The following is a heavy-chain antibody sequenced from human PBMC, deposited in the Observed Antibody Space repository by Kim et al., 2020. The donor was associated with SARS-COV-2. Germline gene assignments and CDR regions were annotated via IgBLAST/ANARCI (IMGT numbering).Heavy chain of an antibody. D-gene: IGHD3-10*01. CDR3: AGDPGLWFGELSLHYGMDV. V-gene: IGHV4-59*13. CDR1: GGSISSYY. Sequence: SETLSLTCTVSGGSISSYYWSWIRQPPGKGLEWIGYIYYSGSTNYNPSLKSRVTISVDTSKNQFSLKLSSVTAADTAVYYCAGDPGLWFGELSLHYGMDVWGQGTTVTVSS. CDR2: IYYSGST. J-gene: IGHJ6*02.